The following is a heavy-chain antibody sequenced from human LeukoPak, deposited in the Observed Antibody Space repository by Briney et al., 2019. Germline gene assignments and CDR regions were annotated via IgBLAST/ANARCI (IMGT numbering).Heavy chain of an antibody. CDR3: ATEHRHCASTSCYGGY. V-gene: IGHV1-2*02. Sequence: ASVKVSCKASGYTFTGYYMHWVRQAPGQGLEWMGWINPNSGGTNYAQRFQGRVTMTRDTSISTAYMELSNLRSDDTAVYYCATEHRHCASTSCYGGYWGQGTLVIVSS. D-gene: IGHD2-2*01. CDR2: INPNSGGT. CDR1: GYTFTGYY. J-gene: IGHJ4*02.